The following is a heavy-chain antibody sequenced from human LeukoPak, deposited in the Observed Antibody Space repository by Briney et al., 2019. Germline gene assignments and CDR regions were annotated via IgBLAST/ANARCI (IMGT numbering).Heavy chain of an antibody. CDR3: ASFGEFHDYYYYGMDV. D-gene: IGHD3-10*01. CDR2: ISSSSSTI. V-gene: IGHV3-48*02. Sequence: PGGSLRLSCAASGFTFSSYSMNWVRQAPGKGLEWVSYISSSSSTIYYADSVKGRFTISRDNAKNSLYLQMNSLKDEDTAVYYCASFGEFHDYYYYGMDVWGQGTTVTVSS. CDR1: GFTFSSYS. J-gene: IGHJ6*02.